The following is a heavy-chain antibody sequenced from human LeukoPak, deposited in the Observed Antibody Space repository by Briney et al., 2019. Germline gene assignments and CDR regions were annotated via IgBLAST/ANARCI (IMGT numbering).Heavy chain of an antibody. D-gene: IGHD3-10*01. CDR2: INAGNGNT. CDR1: GYTFTSYA. Sequence: ASVKVSCKASGYTFTSYAMHWVRQAPGQRLEWVGWINAGNGNTKYSQKFQGRVTITRDTSASTAYMELSSLRSEDTAVYYCARDMVRGVSDYWGQGTLVTVSS. J-gene: IGHJ4*02. V-gene: IGHV1-3*01. CDR3: ARDMVRGVSDY.